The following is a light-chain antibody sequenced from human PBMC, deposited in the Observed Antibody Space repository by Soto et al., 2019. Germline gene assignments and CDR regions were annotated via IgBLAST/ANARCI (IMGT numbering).Light chain of an antibody. Sequence: DIQMTQSPSSVSASVGDRVTITCRASQSISSYLNWYQERPGKAPKVLIHAASSLESGVPSRFSGSGSGTDFTLTISSLQPEDFATYYCQQSYSTPLTFGGGTKGDIK. CDR1: QSISSY. V-gene: IGKV1-39*01. J-gene: IGKJ4*01. CDR3: QQSYSTPLT. CDR2: AAS.